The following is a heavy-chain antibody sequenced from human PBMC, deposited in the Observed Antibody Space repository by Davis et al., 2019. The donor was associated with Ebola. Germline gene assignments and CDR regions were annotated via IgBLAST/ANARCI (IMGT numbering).Heavy chain of an antibody. CDR2: TNHSGST. CDR1: GWSFSGYY. V-gene: IGHV4-34*01. J-gene: IGHJ4*02. Sequence: MPSETLSLTCAVYGWSFSGYYWSWIRPPPGKGLEWIGETNHSGSTNYNPSLKSRVTISVDTSKNQFSLKLSSVTAADTAVYYCARVTYYYDSSGSLYYFDYWGQGTLVTVSS. D-gene: IGHD3-22*01. CDR3: ARVTYYYDSSGSLYYFDY.